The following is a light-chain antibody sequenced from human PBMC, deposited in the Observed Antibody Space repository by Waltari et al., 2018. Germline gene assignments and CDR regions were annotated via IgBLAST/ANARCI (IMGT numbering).Light chain of an antibody. V-gene: IGLV1-47*02. CDR3: ATWDKTLNSWV. CDR2: DKS. CDR1: RSNIGSYR. Sequence: QSVMTQPPSASEAARKSVTISCSGSRSNIGSYRVSWYQQLPGSAPKLLINDKSQRVSGVSARFSGSKSGTSASLAISGLQTEDEADYYFATWDKTLNSWVFGGGTRLTVL. J-gene: IGLJ3*02.